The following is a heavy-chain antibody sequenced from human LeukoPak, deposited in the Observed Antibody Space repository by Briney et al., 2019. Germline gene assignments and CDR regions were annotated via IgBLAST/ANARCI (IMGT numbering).Heavy chain of an antibody. D-gene: IGHD3-22*01. CDR2: VSGTGDVT. Sequence: GGSLRLSCTASGFTFNNHAMNWVRQAPGKGLEWVSAVSGTGDVTYYADSVKDRFTISRDNSKNTVDLQMNSLRGEDTAVYYCAKGHYYDSSGYLYYFDQWGQGTLVTVSS. CDR3: AKGHYYDSSGYLYYFDQ. J-gene: IGHJ4*02. V-gene: IGHV3-23*01. CDR1: GFTFNNHA.